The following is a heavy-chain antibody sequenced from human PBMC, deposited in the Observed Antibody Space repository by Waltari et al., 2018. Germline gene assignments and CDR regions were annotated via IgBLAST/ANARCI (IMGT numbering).Heavy chain of an antibody. V-gene: IGHV1-2*02. CDR1: GYPFIGHY. D-gene: IGHD5-12*01. CDR2: INPNGGGT. Sequence: VQLVQSGAEVKKPGASVKVSCKASGYPFIGHYLHWVRQAPGQGLEWMGWINPNGGGTYYASNFQGRVTMTRVTSISTAYMDLNRLTFDDTAVYYCARDWGSGYSVGDFWGQGTLVTVSS. J-gene: IGHJ4*02. CDR3: ARDWGSGYSVGDF.